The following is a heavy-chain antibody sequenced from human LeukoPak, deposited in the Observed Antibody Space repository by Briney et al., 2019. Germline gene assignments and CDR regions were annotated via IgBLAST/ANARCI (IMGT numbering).Heavy chain of an antibody. D-gene: IGHD4-17*01. V-gene: IGHV7-4-1*02. J-gene: IGHJ4*02. CDR2: INTNTGNP. Sequence: GASVKVSCKASGYTFTGYYMHWVRQAPGQGLEWMGWINTNTGNPTYAQGFTGRFVFSLDTSVSTAYLQISSLKAEDTAVYYCAKGVTDYGDPKGGLNYWGQGTLATVSS. CDR3: AKGVTDYGDPKGGLNY. CDR1: GYTFTGYY.